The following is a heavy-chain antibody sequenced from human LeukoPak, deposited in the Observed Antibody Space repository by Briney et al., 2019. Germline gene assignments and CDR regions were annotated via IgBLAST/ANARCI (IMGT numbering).Heavy chain of an antibody. D-gene: IGHD6-6*01. Sequence: ASVKVSCEASGYTFTSYAMNWVRQAPGQGLEWMGWINTNTGNPTYAQGFTGRFVFSLDTSVSTAYLQISSLKAEDTAVYYCATVGMKQLVRVTWFDPWGQGTLVTVSS. CDR2: INTNTGNP. CDR1: GYTFTSYA. J-gene: IGHJ5*02. CDR3: ATVGMKQLVRVTWFDP. V-gene: IGHV7-4-1*02.